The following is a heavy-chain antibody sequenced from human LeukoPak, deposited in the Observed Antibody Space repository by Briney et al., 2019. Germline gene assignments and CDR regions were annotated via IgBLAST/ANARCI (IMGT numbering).Heavy chain of an antibody. Sequence: GGSLRLSCAASGFTFNNYWMHWVRQAPGKGLVWVSRVNSDGSSTSYADSVKGRFTISRDNAKNTVYLQMKSLRDDDTAVYYCARDRGGGSYVPNWGQGTLVTVSS. CDR3: ARDRGGGSYVPN. D-gene: IGHD1-26*01. CDR2: VNSDGSST. V-gene: IGHV3-74*01. J-gene: IGHJ4*02. CDR1: GFTFNNYW.